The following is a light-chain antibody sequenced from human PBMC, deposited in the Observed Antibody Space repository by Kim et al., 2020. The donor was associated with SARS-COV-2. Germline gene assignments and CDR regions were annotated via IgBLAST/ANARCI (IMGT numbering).Light chain of an antibody. CDR3: QQYVDSPYS. J-gene: IGKJ2*01. Sequence: LSPGESAILPCRATQCVTANYLAWYQQNPGQAPRLLIYAASRRSTGIPDRFSGSGSGADFPLTISRLEPYYFAVYYCQQYVDSPYSFGQGTNLDI. CDR1: QCVTANY. CDR2: AAS. V-gene: IGKV3-20*01.